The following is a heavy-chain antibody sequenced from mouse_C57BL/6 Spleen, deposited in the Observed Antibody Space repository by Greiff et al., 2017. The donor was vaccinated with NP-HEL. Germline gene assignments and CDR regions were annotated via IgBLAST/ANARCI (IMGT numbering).Heavy chain of an antibody. J-gene: IGHJ2*01. Sequence: VKLQQSGAELARPGASVKLSCKASGYTFTSYGISWVKQRTGQGLEWIGEIYPRSGNTYYNEKFKGKATLTADKSSSTAYMELRSLTSEDSAVYFCASITTGFYYFDYWGQGTTLTVSS. CDR3: ASITTGFYYFDY. D-gene: IGHD1-1*01. CDR2: IYPRSGNT. V-gene: IGHV1-81*01. CDR1: GYTFTSYG.